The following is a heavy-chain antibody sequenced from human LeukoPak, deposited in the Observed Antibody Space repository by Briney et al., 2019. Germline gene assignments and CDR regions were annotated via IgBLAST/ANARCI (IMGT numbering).Heavy chain of an antibody. D-gene: IGHD5-12*01. Sequence: SPTLSLTCAISGDSVSINSAAWNWLRQFPSRGLEWLGRTYYRSKWSHDYAISVKSLIIINPDTSENQFSLQLNSVTPDDTAVYYCARGRSGYDYFDYWGQGTVVTVSS. J-gene: IGHJ4*02. CDR2: TYYRSKWSH. CDR1: GDSVSINSAA. V-gene: IGHV6-1*01. CDR3: ARGRSGYDYFDY.